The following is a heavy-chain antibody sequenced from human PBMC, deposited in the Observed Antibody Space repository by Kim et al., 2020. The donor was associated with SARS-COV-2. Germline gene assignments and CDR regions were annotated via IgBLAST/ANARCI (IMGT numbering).Heavy chain of an antibody. CDR3: VRSVDY. CDR2: INQDGSQK. J-gene: IGHJ4*02. CDR1: GFTFSSSW. V-gene: IGHV3-7*01. Sequence: GGSLRLSCAASGFTFSSSWMNWARQAPGKGLEWVANINQDGSQKIYVDSVKGRFTISRDNAQNSLYLQMNSLRAEETAVYYCVRSVDYWGQGTLVTVSS.